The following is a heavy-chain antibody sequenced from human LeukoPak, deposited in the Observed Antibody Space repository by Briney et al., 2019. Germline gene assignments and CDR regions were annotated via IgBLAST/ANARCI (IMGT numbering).Heavy chain of an antibody. CDR1: GYTFTSYD. Sequence: EASVKVSCKASGYTFTSYDINWVRQATGQGLEWMGWMNPNSGNTGYAQKFQGRVTMTRNTSISTAYMELSSLRSEDTAVYYCATVVRGVIMTIFDYWGQGTLVTVSS. D-gene: IGHD3-10*01. J-gene: IGHJ4*02. CDR2: MNPNSGNT. CDR3: ATVVRGVIMTIFDY. V-gene: IGHV1-8*01.